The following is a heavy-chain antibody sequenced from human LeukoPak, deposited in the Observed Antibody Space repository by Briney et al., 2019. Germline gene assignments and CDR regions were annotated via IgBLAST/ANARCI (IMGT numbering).Heavy chain of an antibody. CDR1: GGSISSGSYY. CDR2: IYYSGST. D-gene: IGHD6-13*01. CDR3: ARGIAAAGTAPFVDY. Sequence: SETLSLSCTVCGGSISSGSYYWGWIRQPPGKWLEWIGSIYYSGSTYYNPSLKSRVTISVDTSKNQFSLKLSSVTAADTAVYYCARGIAAAGTAPFVDYWGQGTLVTVSS. J-gene: IGHJ4*02. V-gene: IGHV4-39*07.